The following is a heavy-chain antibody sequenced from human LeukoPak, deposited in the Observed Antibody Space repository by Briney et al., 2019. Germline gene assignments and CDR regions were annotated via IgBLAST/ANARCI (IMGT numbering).Heavy chain of an antibody. J-gene: IGHJ4*02. Sequence: GGSLRLSCAASGFTFSSYAVSWVRQAPGKGLEWVSAISGSGGSTYYADSVKGRFTISRDNSKNTLYLQMNSLRGEDTAVYYCAKDSGGHYYYASGSSFDYWGQGTLVTVSS. V-gene: IGHV3-23*01. CDR1: GFTFSSYA. D-gene: IGHD3-10*01. CDR2: ISGSGGST. CDR3: AKDSGGHYYYASGSSFDY.